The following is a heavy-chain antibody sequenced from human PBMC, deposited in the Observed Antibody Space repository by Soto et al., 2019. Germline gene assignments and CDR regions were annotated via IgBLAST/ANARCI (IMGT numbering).Heavy chain of an antibody. D-gene: IGHD3-3*01. CDR1: GGYISSYY. V-gene: IGHV4-59*01. CDR3: ARENSYDYLDV. Sequence: SVTMSVTCTVAGGYISSYYWSWIRQPPGKGLEWIGYIYYSGSTNYNPSLKSRVTISVDTSKNQFSLKLSSVTAADTAVYYCARENSYDYLDVWGQGTTVTVSS. J-gene: IGHJ6*02. CDR2: IYYSGST.